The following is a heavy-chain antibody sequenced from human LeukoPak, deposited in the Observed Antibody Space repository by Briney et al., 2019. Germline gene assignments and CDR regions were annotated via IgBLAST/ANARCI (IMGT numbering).Heavy chain of an antibody. CDR3: AKSLRYFDWLPLFDY. CDR1: GFTFSGYG. Sequence: GGSLRLSCAASGFTFSGYGMHWVRQAPGKGLEWVTVIWSDGSNKYYADSVKGRFTISRDNSKNTLYLQMNSLRAEDTAVYYCAKSLRYFDWLPLFDYWGQGTLVTVSS. J-gene: IGHJ4*02. D-gene: IGHD3-9*01. CDR2: IWSDGSNK. V-gene: IGHV3-33*06.